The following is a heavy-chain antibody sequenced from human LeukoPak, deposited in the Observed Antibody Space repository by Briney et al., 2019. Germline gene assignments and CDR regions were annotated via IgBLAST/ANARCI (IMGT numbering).Heavy chain of an antibody. D-gene: IGHD2-2*01. Sequence: GGSLRLSCAASGFTFSSYGMHWVRQAPGKGLEWVAFIHYDGSNKYYADSVKGRFTISRDNSKNTLFLQINSLRAEDTAVYYCARDPSVYCRSSTCYGYFDYWGQGTLVTVSS. CDR1: GFTFSSYG. V-gene: IGHV3-30*02. J-gene: IGHJ4*02. CDR3: ARDPSVYCRSSTCYGYFDY. CDR2: IHYDGSNK.